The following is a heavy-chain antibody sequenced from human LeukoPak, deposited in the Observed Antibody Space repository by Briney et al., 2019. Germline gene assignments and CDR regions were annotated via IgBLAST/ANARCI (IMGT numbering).Heavy chain of an antibody. D-gene: IGHD3-9*01. CDR2: IKTDGSEK. V-gene: IGHV3-7*03. Sequence: GGSLRLSCEASGFTFSSYWMSWVRQAPGKGLEWVASIKTDGSEKYYVDSVKGRFTISRDNAKNSLYLQMNSLRAEDTAVYYCARDYTGYFPWGQGTLVIVSS. J-gene: IGHJ5*02. CDR1: GFTFSSYW. CDR3: ARDYTGYFP.